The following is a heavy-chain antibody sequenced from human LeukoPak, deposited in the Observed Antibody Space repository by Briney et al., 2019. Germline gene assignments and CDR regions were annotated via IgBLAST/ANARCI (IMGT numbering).Heavy chain of an antibody. Sequence: GGSLRLSCAASGLTLSSYWMSWVRQAPGKGLEWVANIKQDGSEKYYVDSVKGRFTISRDNAKNSLYLQMNSLRAEDTAVYYCAREHYYDSSGPTGYFDYWGQGTLVTVSS. V-gene: IGHV3-7*01. CDR3: AREHYYDSSGPTGYFDY. CDR1: GLTLSSYW. D-gene: IGHD3-22*01. J-gene: IGHJ4*02. CDR2: IKQDGSEK.